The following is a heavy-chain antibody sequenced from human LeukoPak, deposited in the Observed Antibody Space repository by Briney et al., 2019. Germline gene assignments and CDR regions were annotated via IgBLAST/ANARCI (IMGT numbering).Heavy chain of an antibody. CDR3: ARVNGDYFDH. D-gene: IGHD2-8*01. CDR2: IYYSGST. CDR1: GGSINSGGYY. J-gene: IGHJ4*02. Sequence: PSQSLSLTCIVSGGSINSGGYYWSWIRQHPGKGLEWIGYIYYSGSTYYNPSLKSRVTISVDTSKNQFSLKLSSVTAADTAVYYCARVNGDYFDHWGQGTLVTVSS. V-gene: IGHV4-31*03.